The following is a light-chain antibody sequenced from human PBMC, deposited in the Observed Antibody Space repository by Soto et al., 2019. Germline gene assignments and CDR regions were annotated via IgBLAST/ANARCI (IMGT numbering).Light chain of an antibody. Sequence: ERVMTQSPATLSVSPGERATLSCRASQSISSNLAWYQQKPGQAPRLLIYGASTRATGIPARFSGSGSGTEFTLTISSLQSEDFAVYYCQQYSNWPPLTFGGGTKVDIK. CDR3: QQYSNWPPLT. V-gene: IGKV3-15*01. CDR2: GAS. CDR1: QSISSN. J-gene: IGKJ4*01.